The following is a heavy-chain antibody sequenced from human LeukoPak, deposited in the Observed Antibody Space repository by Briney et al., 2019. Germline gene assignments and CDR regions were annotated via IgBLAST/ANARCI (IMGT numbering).Heavy chain of an antibody. CDR2: IYYSGST. D-gene: IGHD3-22*01. Sequence: PSETLSLTCTVSGGSISSYYWSWIRQPPGKGLEWIGYIYYSGSTNYNPSLKSRVTISVDTSKNQFSLKLSSVTAADTAVYYCASATMIAVNRYFDYWGQGTLVTVSS. J-gene: IGHJ4*02. V-gene: IGHV4-59*01. CDR1: GGSISSYY. CDR3: ASATMIAVNRYFDY.